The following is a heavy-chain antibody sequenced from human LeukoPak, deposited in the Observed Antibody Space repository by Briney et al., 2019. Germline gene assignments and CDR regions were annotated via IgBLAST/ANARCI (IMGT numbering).Heavy chain of an antibody. V-gene: IGHV4-38-2*01. J-gene: IGHJ4*02. Sequence: SETLSLTCAVSGYSISSGYYWGWPRQPPGKGLEWIGSIYHSGSTYYNPSLKSRVTISVDTSKNQFSLKLSSVTAADTAVYYCARHLTDYYDSSGYYYGLDYWGQGTLVTVSS. CDR2: IYHSGST. CDR1: GYSISSGYY. CDR3: ARHLTDYYDSSGYYYGLDY. D-gene: IGHD3-22*01.